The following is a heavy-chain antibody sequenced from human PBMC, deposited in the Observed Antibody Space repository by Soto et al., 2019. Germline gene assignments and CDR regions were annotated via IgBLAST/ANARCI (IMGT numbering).Heavy chain of an antibody. V-gene: IGHV3-21*01. Sequence: EVQLVESGGGLVKPGGSLRLSCAASGFTFSSYSMNWVRQAPGKGLEWVSSISSSSSYIYYADSVKGRFTISRDNAKNSLYLQMNSLGAEDTAVYYCASSVVAPDAFDIWGQGTMVTVSS. CDR3: ASSVVAPDAFDI. CDR1: GFTFSSYS. J-gene: IGHJ3*02. D-gene: IGHD2-2*01. CDR2: ISSSSSYI.